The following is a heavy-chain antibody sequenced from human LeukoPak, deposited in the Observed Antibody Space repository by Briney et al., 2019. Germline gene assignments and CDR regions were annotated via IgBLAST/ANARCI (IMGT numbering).Heavy chain of an antibody. Sequence: GGSLRLSCAASGFTFSSYGMHWVRQAPGKGLEWVAFIRYDGSNKYYADSVKGRFTISRDNSKNTLYLQMNSLRAEDTAVYYCAKTMSPYHYDSSGFWGQGTLVTVSS. CDR1: GFTFSSYG. CDR2: IRYDGSNK. V-gene: IGHV3-30*02. D-gene: IGHD3-22*01. J-gene: IGHJ4*02. CDR3: AKTMSPYHYDSSGF.